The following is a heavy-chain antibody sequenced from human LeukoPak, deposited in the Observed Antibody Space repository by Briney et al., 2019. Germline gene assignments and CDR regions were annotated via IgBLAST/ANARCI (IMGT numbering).Heavy chain of an antibody. V-gene: IGHV3-21*01. CDR2: ISSSSSYI. CDR1: GFTFSSYS. D-gene: IGHD3-3*01. Sequence: GGSLRLSCAASGFTFSSYSMNWVRQAPGKGLEWVSSISSSSSYIYYADSVKGRFTISRDNAKNSLYLQMNSLRAEDTAVYYCARVGGLRGPLEYWGQGTLVTVSS. J-gene: IGHJ4*02. CDR3: ARVGGLRGPLEY.